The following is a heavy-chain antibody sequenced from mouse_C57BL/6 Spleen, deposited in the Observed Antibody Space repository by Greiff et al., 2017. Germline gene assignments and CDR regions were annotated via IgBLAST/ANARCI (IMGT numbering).Heavy chain of an antibody. J-gene: IGHJ4*01. CDR3: ASLTETNAMDS. CDR2: ISNLAYSI. CDR1: GFTFSDYG. D-gene: IGHD4-1*01. Sequence: EVMLVESGGGLVQPGGSLKLSCAASGFTFSDYGMAWVRQAPRKGPEWVAFISNLAYSIYYADTVTGRFTISRENAKNTLYLEMSSLRSEDTAMYYCASLTETNAMDSWGQGTPVTVSS. V-gene: IGHV5-15*04.